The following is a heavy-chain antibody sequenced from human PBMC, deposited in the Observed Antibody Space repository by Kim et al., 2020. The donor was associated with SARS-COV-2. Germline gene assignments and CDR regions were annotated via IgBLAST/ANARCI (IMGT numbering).Heavy chain of an antibody. J-gene: IGHJ4*02. Sequence: ASVKVSCKASGYTFTGYYMHWVRQAPGQGLEWMGWINPNSGGTNYAQKFQGRVTMTRDTSISTAYMELSRLRSDDTAVYYCARDLSSGWYYFDYWGQGTLVTVSS. D-gene: IGHD6-19*01. CDR2: INPNSGGT. CDR1: GYTFTGYY. V-gene: IGHV1-2*02. CDR3: ARDLSSGWYYFDY.